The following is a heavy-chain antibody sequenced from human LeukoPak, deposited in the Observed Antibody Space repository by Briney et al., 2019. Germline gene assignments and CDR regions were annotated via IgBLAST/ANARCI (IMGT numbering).Heavy chain of an antibody. CDR3: ARSHENPGYSSSWYYFDY. D-gene: IGHD6-13*01. J-gene: IGHJ4*02. V-gene: IGHV4-39*01. Sequence: PSETLSLTCTVSGGSISSSSYYWGWIRQPSGKGLEWIGSIYYSGSTYYNPSLKSRVTISVDTSKNQFSLKLSSVTAADTAVYYCARSHENPGYSSSWYYFDYWGQGTLVTVSS. CDR1: GGSISSSSYY. CDR2: IYYSGST.